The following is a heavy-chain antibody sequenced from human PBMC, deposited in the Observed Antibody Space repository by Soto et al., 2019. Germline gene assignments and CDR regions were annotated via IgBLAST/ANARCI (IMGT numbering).Heavy chain of an antibody. J-gene: IGHJ6*02. CDR2: IIPIFGTA. CDR1: GGTFSSYA. D-gene: IGHD3-3*01. CDR3: AREQLLDTIFGVVITSEVYYYYGMDV. Sequence: GASVKLSCEACGGTFSSYAISWVRQAPRQGLEWMGGIIPIFGTANYAQKFQGRVTITADESTSTAYMELSSLRSEDTAVYYCAREQLLDTIFGVVITSEVYYYYGMDVWGQGTTVTVSS. V-gene: IGHV1-69*13.